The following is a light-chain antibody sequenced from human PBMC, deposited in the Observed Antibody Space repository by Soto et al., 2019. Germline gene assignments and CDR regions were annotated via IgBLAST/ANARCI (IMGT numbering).Light chain of an antibody. CDR1: QSVTGNY. J-gene: IGKJ2*01. CDR3: QQYGSSPPYT. V-gene: IGKV3-20*01. Sequence: EIVLTQCPGTLSLSPGERATLSCRASQSVTGNYLAWYQQKPGQSPRLLIYGSSDRATGIPDRFSGSGSGTDFTLTINRVEPEDFAVYYCQQYGSSPPYTFGQGTKLEIK. CDR2: GSS.